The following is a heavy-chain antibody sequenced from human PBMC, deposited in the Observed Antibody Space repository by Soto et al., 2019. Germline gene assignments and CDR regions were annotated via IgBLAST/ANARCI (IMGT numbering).Heavy chain of an antibody. CDR2: ISYDGSNK. CDR3: AKDQYYYDSSGYYSGVDY. D-gene: IGHD3-22*01. V-gene: IGHV3-30*18. CDR1: GFTFSSYG. J-gene: IGHJ4*02. Sequence: GGSLRLSCAASGFTFSSYGMHWVRQAPGKGLEWVAVISYDGSNKYYADSVKGRFTISRDNSKNTLYLQMNSLRAEDTAVYYCAKDQYYYDSSGYYSGVDYWGQGTLVTVSS.